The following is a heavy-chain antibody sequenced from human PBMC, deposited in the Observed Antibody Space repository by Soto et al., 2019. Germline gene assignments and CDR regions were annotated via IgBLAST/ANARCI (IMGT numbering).Heavy chain of an antibody. V-gene: IGHV3-53*01. J-gene: IGHJ4*02. CDR3: TRDRNYFDY. Sequence: GGSLRLSCAASGFTASSSQMSWVRQAPGKGLEWVSIIYSDDTGGTTYYADSVKGRFTISRDNSKNTLYLQMTSLRAEDTAVYYGTRDRNYFDYWGQGTLVTVSS. CDR1: GFTASSSQ. CDR2: IYSDDTGGTT.